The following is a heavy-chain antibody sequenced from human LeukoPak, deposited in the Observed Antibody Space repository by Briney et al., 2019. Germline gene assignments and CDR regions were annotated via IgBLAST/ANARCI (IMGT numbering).Heavy chain of an antibody. J-gene: IGHJ4*02. D-gene: IGHD4-11*01. CDR1: GDSINTGGYH. CDR3: ARDPTPGMYYFDY. Sequence: SETLSLTCTVSGDSINTGGYHWNWIRQHPGKGLEWIGYIYYTGSTYYNPSLKSRPAISLDTSKNRFSLRLSSVTAADTAVYYCARDPTPGMYYFDYWGQGNLVTVSS. V-gene: IGHV4-31*03. CDR2: IYYTGST.